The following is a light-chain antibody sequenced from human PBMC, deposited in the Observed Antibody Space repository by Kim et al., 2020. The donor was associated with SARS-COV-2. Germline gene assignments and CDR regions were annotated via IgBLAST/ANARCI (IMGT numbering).Light chain of an antibody. CDR2: LGS. CDR1: QSLMHHTGYNF. V-gene: IGKV2-28*01. CDR3: KQALLNPLA. Sequence: PASISCRSSQSLMHHTGYNFLDWYLQKPGQSPQLLIYLGSKRASGVPDRFSGSGSGTDFTLKISRVEAEDVGMYYCKQALLNPLAFGGGTKVDIK. J-gene: IGKJ4*01.